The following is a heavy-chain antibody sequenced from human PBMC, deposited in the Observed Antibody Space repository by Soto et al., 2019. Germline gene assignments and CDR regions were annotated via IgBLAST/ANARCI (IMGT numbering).Heavy chain of an antibody. D-gene: IGHD6-13*01. V-gene: IGHV3-48*01. CDR3: ARGIGISYSSSWYSSYFDY. CDR2: ISSSSSTI. Sequence: VQLVESGGGLVQPGGSLRLSCAASGFTFSSYSMNWVRQAPGKGLEWVSYISSSSSTIYYADSVKGRFTISRDNAKNSLYLQMNSLRAEDTAVYYCARGIGISYSSSWYSSYFDYWGQGTLVTVSS. J-gene: IGHJ4*02. CDR1: GFTFSSYS.